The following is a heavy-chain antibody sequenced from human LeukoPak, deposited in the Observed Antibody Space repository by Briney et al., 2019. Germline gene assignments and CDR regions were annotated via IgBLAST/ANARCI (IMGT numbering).Heavy chain of an antibody. Sequence: PSETLSLTCTVSGGSVSSGRYYWGWIRQPPGKGLEWIGSIYYSGSTDYNPSLKSRVTISVDTSRNQFSLKLSSVTAADTAVYYCARHRGGYVDYWGQGTLVTVSS. CDR3: ARHRGGYVDY. V-gene: IGHV4-39*01. J-gene: IGHJ4*02. CDR1: GGSVSSGRYY. CDR2: IYYSGST. D-gene: IGHD3-10*01.